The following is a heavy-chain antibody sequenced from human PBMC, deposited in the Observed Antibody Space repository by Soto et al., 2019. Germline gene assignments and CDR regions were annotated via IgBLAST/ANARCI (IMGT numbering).Heavy chain of an antibody. CDR1: GESFSAYI. J-gene: IGHJ4*02. Sequence: QVQLQQSGAGLLKPSETLSLTCAVYGESFSAYIWTWIRQTPGKGLQWIGQINHSGSASYNPSLKSRVTISVHTANIQCSLELSSVTAADTAVYYCARGLITGSHYSGGWYYFDSWGQGTQVTVSS. CDR3: ARGLITGSHYSGGWYYFDS. V-gene: IGHV4-34*01. CDR2: INHSGSA. D-gene: IGHD6-19*01.